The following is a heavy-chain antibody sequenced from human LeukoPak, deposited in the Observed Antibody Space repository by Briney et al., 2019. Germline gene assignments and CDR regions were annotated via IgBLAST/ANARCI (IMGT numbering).Heavy chain of an antibody. Sequence: PGGSLRLSCAASGFTFSSYSMNWVRQAPGKGLEWVSSISSSSSYIYYADSVKGRFTISRDNAKSSLYLQMNSLRAEDTAVYYCARAEGIRGVLDYWGQGTLVTVPS. V-gene: IGHV3-21*01. CDR1: GFTFSSYS. D-gene: IGHD3-3*02. CDR3: ARAEGIRGVLDY. J-gene: IGHJ4*02. CDR2: ISSSSSYI.